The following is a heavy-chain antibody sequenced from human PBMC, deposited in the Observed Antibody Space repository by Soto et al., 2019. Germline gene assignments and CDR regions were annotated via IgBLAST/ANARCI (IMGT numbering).Heavy chain of an antibody. V-gene: IGHV1-69*13. CDR1: GGTFSSYA. Sequence: GASVKVSCKASGGTFSSYAISWVRQAPGQGLEWMGGIIPIFGTANYAQKFQGRVTITADESTSTAYMELSSLRSEDTAVYYCARDLGAAVALEDVWGQGTTVTVSS. D-gene: IGHD6-19*01. CDR2: IIPIFGTA. CDR3: ARDLGAAVALEDV. J-gene: IGHJ6*02.